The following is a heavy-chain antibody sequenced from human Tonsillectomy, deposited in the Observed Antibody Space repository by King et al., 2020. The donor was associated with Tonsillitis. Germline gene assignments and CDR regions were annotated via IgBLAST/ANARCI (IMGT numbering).Heavy chain of an antibody. Sequence: QLVQSGGGLVKPGGSLRLSCVASGFMFGDHYMSWIRQAPGKGLECISYISSSGTSIYYADSVKGRLTISRDKAKKSLYLEMNSLRPEDTAIYYCARDPATIQFDYWGPGTLVTVSS. CDR3: ARDPATIQFDY. CDR1: GFMFGDHY. D-gene: IGHD3-3*01. V-gene: IGHV3-11*01. CDR2: ISSSGTSI. J-gene: IGHJ4*02.